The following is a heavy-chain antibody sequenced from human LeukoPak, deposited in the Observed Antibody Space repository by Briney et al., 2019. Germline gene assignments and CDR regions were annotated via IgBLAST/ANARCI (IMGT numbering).Heavy chain of an antibody. CDR2: ISWNSGSI. V-gene: IGHV3-9*01. Sequence: GGSLRLSCAASGFTFSSYGMHWVRQAPGKGLEWVSGISWNSGSIGYADSVKGRFTISRDNAKNSLYLQMNSLRAEDTALYYCAKGGTAYYYDSSGYYGNWGQGTLVTVSS. D-gene: IGHD3-22*01. CDR3: AKGGTAYYYDSSGYYGN. J-gene: IGHJ4*02. CDR1: GFTFSSYG.